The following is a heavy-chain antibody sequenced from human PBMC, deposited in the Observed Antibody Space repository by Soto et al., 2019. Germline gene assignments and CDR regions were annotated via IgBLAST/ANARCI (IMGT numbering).Heavy chain of an antibody. J-gene: IGHJ4*02. CDR1: GGSVSNSY. CDR2: VYYSGST. Sequence: SETLSLTCTVSGGSVSNSYWGWIRQPPGKGLEWVAYVYYSGSTNYNPSLSSRVTISVDKSKNQFSLKMTSVTGADTAVYYCARGRSHEWELLVQYFDYWGQGTLVTVSS. V-gene: IGHV4-59*02. D-gene: IGHD1-26*01. CDR3: ARGRSHEWELLVQYFDY.